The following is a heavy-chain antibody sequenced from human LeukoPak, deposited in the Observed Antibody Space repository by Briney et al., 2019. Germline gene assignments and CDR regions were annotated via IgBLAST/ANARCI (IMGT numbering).Heavy chain of an antibody. CDR2: ISVSSGTI. V-gene: IGHV3-48*01. D-gene: IGHD6-13*01. J-gene: IGHJ4*02. CDR1: GFTFSSYS. CDR3: ARSDSSWYRGGTDY. Sequence: GGSLRLSCAASGFTFSSYSMKWVRQAPGKGLEWVSYISVSSGTIYYADSVKGRFTISRDNAKNSLYLQMNSLRAEDTALYYCARSDSSWYRGGTDYWGQGTLVTVSS.